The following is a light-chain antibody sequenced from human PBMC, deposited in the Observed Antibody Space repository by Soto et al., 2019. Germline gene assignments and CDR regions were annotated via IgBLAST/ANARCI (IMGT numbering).Light chain of an antibody. CDR3: DSYTSSRAYV. CDR1: SSDVGGYNY. Sequence: QSALTQPASVSGSPGQSITISCTGTSSDVGGYNYVSWYQQQSGKAPKLIIHEVSNRPSGVSNRFSGSKSGNTASLTISGLQAEDDAAYYCDSYTSSRAYVFGIGTKVTVL. V-gene: IGLV2-14*01. J-gene: IGLJ1*01. CDR2: EVS.